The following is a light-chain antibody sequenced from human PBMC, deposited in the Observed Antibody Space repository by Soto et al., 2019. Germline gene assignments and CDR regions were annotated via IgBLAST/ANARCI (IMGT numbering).Light chain of an antibody. V-gene: IGKV2-28*01. CDR2: LGS. CDR1: QSLLHSNGYNY. Sequence: EIVMTQAPLSLSVTPGEPASISCRSSQSLLHSNGYNYLDWYLQKPGQSPQPLIYLGSTRASGVPDRFSGGASGTDSTLKISRVEAEDVGLYYSMQALQTPYTFGQGTKLEI. CDR3: MQALQTPYT. J-gene: IGKJ2*01.